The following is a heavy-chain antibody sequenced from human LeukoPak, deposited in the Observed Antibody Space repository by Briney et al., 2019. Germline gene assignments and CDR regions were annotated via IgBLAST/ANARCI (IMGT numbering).Heavy chain of an antibody. J-gene: IGHJ4*02. CDR1: GYTFTGYN. D-gene: IGHD3-9*01. CDR3: ARGIIELRYFDY. Sequence: ASVKVSSKASGYTFTGYNLHWVRQAPGQGLEWMGWINVNSGGTNYVQQFQGWVTMTRDTSIDTAYMELSRLRSDDTAVYYSARGIIELRYFDYWSQGTLVTVSA. CDR2: INVNSGGT. V-gene: IGHV1-2*04.